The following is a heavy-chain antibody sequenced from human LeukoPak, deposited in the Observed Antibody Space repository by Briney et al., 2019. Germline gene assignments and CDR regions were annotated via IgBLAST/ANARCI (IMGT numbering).Heavy chain of an antibody. CDR3: ARDSYDFWSGRDYYYGMDV. D-gene: IGHD3-3*01. CDR2: IYSGGST. CDR1: GFTVSSNY. Sequence: GGSLRLSCAASGFTVSSNYMSWVRQAPGKGLEWVSVIYSGGSTYYADSAKGRFTISRDNSKNTLYLQMNSLRAEDTAVYYCARDSYDFWSGRDYYYGMDVWGQGTTVTVSS. V-gene: IGHV3-53*01. J-gene: IGHJ6*02.